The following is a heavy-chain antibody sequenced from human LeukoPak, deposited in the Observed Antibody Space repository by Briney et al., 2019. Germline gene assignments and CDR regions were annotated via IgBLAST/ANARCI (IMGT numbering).Heavy chain of an antibody. D-gene: IGHD1-14*01. CDR2: INTDGRST. Sequence: PGGSLRLSCAASGFTFSSYWMHWIRQAPGKXXVWVSRINTDGRSTTYADSVKGRLTISRDNAENTLYLQMNSLRVEDTAVYYCARGRYGMDVWGQGTTVTVSS. CDR1: GFTFSSYW. J-gene: IGHJ6*02. CDR3: ARGRYGMDV. V-gene: IGHV3-74*01.